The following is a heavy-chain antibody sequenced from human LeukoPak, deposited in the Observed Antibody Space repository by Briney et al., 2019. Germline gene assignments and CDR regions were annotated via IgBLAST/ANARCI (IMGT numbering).Heavy chain of an antibody. CDR3: ARSRTETRYYYYYGMDV. Sequence: SVKVSCKSSGGTFSSYAISWVRQAPGQGLEWMGGIIPIFGTANYAQKFQGRVTITADESTSTAYMELSSLRSEDTAVYYCARSRTETRYYYYYGMDVWGQGTTVTVSS. J-gene: IGHJ6*02. CDR2: IIPIFGTA. D-gene: IGHD1-14*01. V-gene: IGHV1-69*13. CDR1: GGTFSSYA.